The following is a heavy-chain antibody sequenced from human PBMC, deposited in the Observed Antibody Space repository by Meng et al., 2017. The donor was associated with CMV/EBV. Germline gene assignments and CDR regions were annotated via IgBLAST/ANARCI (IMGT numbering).Heavy chain of an antibody. J-gene: IGHJ4*02. V-gene: IGHV4-34*01. D-gene: IGHD3-10*01. Sequence: RTGGGCSGCVSGEYGRGSRQHPGKGLKGSEEINHSESNNYDTSLRSQVTISVDTNKNHFTLKQSSVTDADTAVYCCAQKIRGHFDYWGQGTLVTVSS. CDR1: SGCVSGEY. CDR2: INHSESN. CDR3: AQKIRGHFDY.